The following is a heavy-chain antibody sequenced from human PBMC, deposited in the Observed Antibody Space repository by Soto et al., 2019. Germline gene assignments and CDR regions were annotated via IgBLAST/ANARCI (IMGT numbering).Heavy chain of an antibody. CDR3: ARYTLTVTPYYYYYYGMDV. Sequence: SVKVSCKASGGTFSSYAISWVRQAPGQGLEWMGGIIPIFGTANYAQKFQGRVTITADESTSTAYMELSSLRSEDTAVYYCARYTLTVTPYYYYYYGMDVWGQGTTVTVSS. J-gene: IGHJ6*02. CDR2: IIPIFGTA. D-gene: IGHD4-17*01. CDR1: GGTFSSYA. V-gene: IGHV1-69*13.